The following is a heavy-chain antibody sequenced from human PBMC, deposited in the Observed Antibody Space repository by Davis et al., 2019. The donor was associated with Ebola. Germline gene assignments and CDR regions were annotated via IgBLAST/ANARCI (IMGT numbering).Heavy chain of an antibody. CDR2: ISGSGGST. D-gene: IGHD2-2*01. J-gene: IGHJ6*02. CDR1: GFTFSSYA. Sequence: GGSLRLSCAASGFTFSSYAMSWVRQAPGKGLEWVSGISGSGGSTYYADSVKGRFTISRDNSKNTLYLQLNSLRAEDTAVYYCAKPAADLYYYGMDVWGQGTTVTVSS. V-gene: IGHV3-23*01. CDR3: AKPAADLYYYGMDV.